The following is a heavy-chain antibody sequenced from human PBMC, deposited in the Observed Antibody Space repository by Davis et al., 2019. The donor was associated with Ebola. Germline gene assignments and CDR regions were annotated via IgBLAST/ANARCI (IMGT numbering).Heavy chain of an antibody. CDR2: ISSSGSTI. V-gene: IGHV3-48*04. CDR3: ARDYGDDWYFDL. Sequence: GGSLRLSCAASGFTFSSYTLHWVRQAPGKGLEWVSYISSSGSTIYYADSVKGRFTISRDNAKNSLYLQMNSLRAEDTAVYYCARDYGDDWYFDLWGRGTLVTVSS. D-gene: IGHD4-17*01. CDR1: GFTFSSYT. J-gene: IGHJ2*01.